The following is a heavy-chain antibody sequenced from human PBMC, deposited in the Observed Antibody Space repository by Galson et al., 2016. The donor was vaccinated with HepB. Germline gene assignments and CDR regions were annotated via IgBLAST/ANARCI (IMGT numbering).Heavy chain of an antibody. CDR3: ARALGRSSGWYPKGY. D-gene: IGHD6-19*01. CDR2: INTDGSST. J-gene: IGHJ4*02. CDR1: GLTLSNYW. Sequence: SLRLSCAASGLTLSNYWMHWVRQAPGKGLVWVSRINTDGSSTNYADSVKGRFTISRDNAKNTLYLQMNSLRTEDTAVYYCARALGRSSGWYPKGYWGQGTLVAVSS. V-gene: IGHV3-74*01.